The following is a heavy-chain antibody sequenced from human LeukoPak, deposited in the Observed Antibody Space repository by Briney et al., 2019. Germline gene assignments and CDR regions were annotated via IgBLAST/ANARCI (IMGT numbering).Heavy chain of an antibody. Sequence: SGGSLRLSCAASGFTLRRGEMNWVRQAPGEGLERISYISNSGSSKYYADSVRGRFTISRDNAKNSLYLQMNSLRADDTAVYYCARVGSTVAAGTPDYWGQGTLVTVSS. J-gene: IGHJ4*02. CDR3: ARVGSTVAAGTPDY. CDR2: ISNSGSSK. CDR1: GFTLRRGE. V-gene: IGHV3-48*03. D-gene: IGHD6-13*01.